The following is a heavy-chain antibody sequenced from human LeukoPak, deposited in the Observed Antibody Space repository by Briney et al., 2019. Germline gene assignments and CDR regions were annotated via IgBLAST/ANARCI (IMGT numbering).Heavy chain of an antibody. CDR3: ARVSGLGMNEYYQH. V-gene: IGHV3-74*01. D-gene: IGHD3-10*01. J-gene: IGHJ1*01. Sequence: GGSLRLSCAASGFSFADSWMHWVRQAPGKGLVWVSRINNDGGDTRYADSVRGRFTISRDNAKNTLYLQMNSLRAEDTAVYYCARVSGLGMNEYYQHWGQGTLVTVPS. CDR2: INNDGGDT. CDR1: GFSFADSW.